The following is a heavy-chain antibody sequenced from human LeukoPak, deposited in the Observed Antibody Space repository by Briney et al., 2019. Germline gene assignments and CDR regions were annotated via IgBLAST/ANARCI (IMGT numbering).Heavy chain of an antibody. J-gene: IGHJ4*02. CDR1: GGSISCSGYY. Sequence: PSETLSLTCTVSGGSISCSGYYWGWLRQPPGKGLQWIGSICYSGSTYYNPSLKSRVTISLDTSTSLFSLKPSSAAAADTADYYCARHGSFGSGWLYWGQGTLATVSS. D-gene: IGHD6-19*01. CDR3: ARHGSFGSGWLY. CDR2: ICYSGST. V-gene: IGHV4-39*01.